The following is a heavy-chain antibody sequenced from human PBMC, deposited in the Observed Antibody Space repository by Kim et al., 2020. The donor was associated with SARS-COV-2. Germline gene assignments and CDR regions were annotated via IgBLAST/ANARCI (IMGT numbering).Heavy chain of an antibody. Sequence: GGSLRLSCAASGFTFSIYWMSWVRQAPGKGLEWVANIKQDGSGKYYVDSVKGRFTISRDNAKNSLYLQMNSLRAEDTAVYYCARVGAASWYFDLWGRGTLVTVSS. CDR1: GFTFSIYW. CDR2: IKQDGSGK. V-gene: IGHV3-7*05. D-gene: IGHD3-16*01. J-gene: IGHJ2*01. CDR3: ARVGAASWYFDL.